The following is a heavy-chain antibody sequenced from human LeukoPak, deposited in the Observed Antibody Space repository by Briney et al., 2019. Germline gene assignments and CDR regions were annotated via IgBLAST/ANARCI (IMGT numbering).Heavy chain of an antibody. CDR1: GGSISSYY. CDR3: ARRGSAYYYYGMDV. D-gene: IGHD3-10*01. CDR2: IYYSGST. Sequence: SETLSLTCTASGGSISSYYWSWIRQPPGKRLEWIGYIYYSGSTNYNPSLKSRVTISVDTSKNQFSLKLSSVTAADTAVYYCARRGSAYYYYGMDVWGQGTTVTVSS. V-gene: IGHV4-59*08. J-gene: IGHJ6*02.